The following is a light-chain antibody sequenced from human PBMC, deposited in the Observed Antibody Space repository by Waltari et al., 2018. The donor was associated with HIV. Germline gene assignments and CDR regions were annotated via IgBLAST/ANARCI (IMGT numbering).Light chain of an antibody. V-gene: IGKV3-20*01. Sequence: LVLTQSPGTLSLSPGEKATLSCRASQSVSSTSLAWYQQKPGQSPRLLIYSASTRANGIPDRFSGSGAGTDFSLTISRLEPEDFAVYYCQRYGRSRTFGQGTKVEIK. CDR2: SAS. J-gene: IGKJ1*01. CDR3: QRYGRSRT. CDR1: QSVSSTS.